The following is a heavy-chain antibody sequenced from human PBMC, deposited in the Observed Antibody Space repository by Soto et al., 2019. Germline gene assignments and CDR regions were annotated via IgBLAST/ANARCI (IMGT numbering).Heavy chain of an antibody. V-gene: IGHV4-59*08. D-gene: IGHD6-19*01. CDR1: GCPISSYY. CDR3: ARQSGYSSGLYPD. CDR2: IYYTGST. Sequence: SETLSLTCTSSGCPISSYYWSWILQPPGKGLEWIAYIYYTGSTNYNPSLKSRVTISLDTSKNQFSLKLYSVTAADTAVYYCARQSGYSSGLYPDWGQGTLVTVSS. J-gene: IGHJ4*02.